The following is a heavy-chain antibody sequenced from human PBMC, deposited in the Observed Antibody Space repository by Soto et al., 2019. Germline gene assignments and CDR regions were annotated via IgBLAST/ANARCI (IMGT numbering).Heavy chain of an antibody. CDR3: GKEISSAYFPLDS. D-gene: IGHD6-19*01. J-gene: IGHJ4*02. Sequence: HPGGSLRLSCAASGFTFNDYAVTWVRQAPGKGLEWVSTISGSAGSTYYTDSVKGRFTISRDNSRNTVYLQMNSLRAEDTAVYYCGKEISSAYFPLDSWGQGTLVTVSS. CDR1: GFTFNDYA. V-gene: IGHV3-23*01. CDR2: ISGSAGST.